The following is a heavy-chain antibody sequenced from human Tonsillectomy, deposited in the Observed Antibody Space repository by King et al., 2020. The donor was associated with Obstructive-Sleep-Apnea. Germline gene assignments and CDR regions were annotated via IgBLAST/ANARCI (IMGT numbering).Heavy chain of an antibody. D-gene: IGHD2-2*01. CDR1: GFTFSSYG. V-gene: IGHV3-30*03. J-gene: IGHJ4*02. CDR2: MSNDGINK. CDR3: ASAAMRAPAFDY. Sequence: VQLVESGGGVVQPGRSLRLSCAASGFTFSSYGMHWVRQAPGKGLEGVALMSNDGINKFYADSVKGRFTISRDTAKNTLYLQMSSLRAEDTAVYYCASAAMRAPAFDYWGQGTLVTVSS.